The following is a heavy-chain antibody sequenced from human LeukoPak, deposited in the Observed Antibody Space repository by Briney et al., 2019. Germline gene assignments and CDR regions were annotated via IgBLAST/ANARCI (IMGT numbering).Heavy chain of an antibody. Sequence: GGSLRLSCAASGFTFSSYAMHWVRQAPGKGLEWVAVISYDGSNKYYADSVKGRFTISRDNSKNTLYLQMNSLRAEDTAVYYCARLYCSGGSCYTELDYWGQGTLVTVSS. CDR3: ARLYCSGGSCYTELDY. CDR1: GFTFSSYA. CDR2: ISYDGSNK. V-gene: IGHV3-30-3*01. J-gene: IGHJ4*02. D-gene: IGHD2-15*01.